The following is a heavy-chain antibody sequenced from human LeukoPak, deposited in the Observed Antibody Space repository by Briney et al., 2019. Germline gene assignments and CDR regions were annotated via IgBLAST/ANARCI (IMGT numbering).Heavy chain of an antibody. CDR3: ARGSTYYYDSNIDY. Sequence: SETLSLTCTVSGGPISSGSYYWSWIRQPAGKGLEWIGRIYTSGSTNYNPSLKSRVTISVDTSKNQFSLKLSSVTAADTAVYYCARGSTYYYDSNIDYWGQGTLVTVSS. D-gene: IGHD3-22*01. CDR1: GGPISSGSYY. J-gene: IGHJ4*02. CDR2: IYTSGST. V-gene: IGHV4-61*02.